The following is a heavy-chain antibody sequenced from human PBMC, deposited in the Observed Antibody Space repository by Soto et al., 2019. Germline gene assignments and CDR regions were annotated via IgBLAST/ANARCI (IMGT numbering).Heavy chain of an antibody. V-gene: IGHV4-39*01. CDR1: GGSITSSSYY. CDR2: IYYSGST. Sequence: QLHLRESGPGLVKPSETLSLTCTVSGGSITSSSYYWGWIRQPPGKGLEWIGSIYYSGSTYYNPSLKSRVPISVDTSKNQFSLKLSSVTAADTAVYYCATQEVGGSYVYTFDPWGQGTRVTVSS. D-gene: IGHD1-26*01. J-gene: IGHJ5*02. CDR3: ATQEVGGSYVYTFDP.